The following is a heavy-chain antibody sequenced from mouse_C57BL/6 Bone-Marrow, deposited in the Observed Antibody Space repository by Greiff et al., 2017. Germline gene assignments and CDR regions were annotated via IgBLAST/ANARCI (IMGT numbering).Heavy chain of an antibody. CDR2: IYPRSGNT. V-gene: IGHV1-81*01. CDR1: GYTFTSYG. Sequence: VKLMESGAELARPGASVKLSCKASGYTFTSYGISWVKQRTGQGLEWIGEIYPRSGNTYYNEKFKGKATLTADKSSSTAYMELRSLTSEDSAVYFCASAQATCMDYWGQGTSVTVSS. D-gene: IGHD3-2*02. J-gene: IGHJ4*01. CDR3: ASAQATCMDY.